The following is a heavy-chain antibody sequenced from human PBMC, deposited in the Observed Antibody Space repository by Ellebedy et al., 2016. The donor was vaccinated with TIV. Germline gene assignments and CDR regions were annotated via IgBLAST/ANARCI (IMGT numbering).Heavy chain of an antibody. Sequence: GESLKISCAALGFTFSCCAMSWVRQAPGKGLEWVPVISDSGYTTYVDSVRGRFTISRDNSINTLYLQMNSLRADDTAIYYCSRGGGCFGDPCYYADFWGQGTLVTVSS. CDR1: GFTFSCCA. D-gene: IGHD2-21*01. V-gene: IGHV3-23*01. CDR2: ISDSGYTT. J-gene: IGHJ4*02. CDR3: SRGGGCFGDPCYYADF.